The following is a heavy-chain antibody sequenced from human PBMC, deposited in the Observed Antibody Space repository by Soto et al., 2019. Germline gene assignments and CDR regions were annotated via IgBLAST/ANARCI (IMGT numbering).Heavy chain of an antibody. V-gene: IGHV4-4*07. J-gene: IGHJ5*02. D-gene: IGHD1-26*01. CDR2: IYATGDT. CDR1: GGSLGVYY. Sequence: SETRSLTTNVPGGSLGVYYWTLLRPPPGKGLEWIGRIYATGDTDYNPSLKSRISMSVDMSKKQFSLTLRSVTAADTAIYYCVRDGTKNLRDRFEPWGRGILVTV. CDR3: VRDGTKNLRDRFEP.